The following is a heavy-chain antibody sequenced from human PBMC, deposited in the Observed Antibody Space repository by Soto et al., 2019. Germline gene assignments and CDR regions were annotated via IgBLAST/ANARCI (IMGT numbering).Heavy chain of an antibody. CDR2: IYYSGST. CDR1: DCTLGGLY. J-gene: IGHJ5*02. V-gene: IGHV4-30-4*08. Sequence: CLTCPYADCTLGGLYWILLRTNTGKGLEWIGYIYYSGSTYYNPSLKSRVTISVDTSKNQFSLKLSSVTAADTAVYYCARGGYYDSSGYWWFDPWGQGTRVNVS. D-gene: IGHD3-22*01. CDR3: ARGGYYDSSGYWWFDP.